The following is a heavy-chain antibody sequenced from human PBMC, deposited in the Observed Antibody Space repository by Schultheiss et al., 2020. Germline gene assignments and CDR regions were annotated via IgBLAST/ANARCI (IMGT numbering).Heavy chain of an antibody. CDR3: ARTRGGMITFGGVMRY. V-gene: IGHV3-30*01. J-gene: IGHJ4*02. CDR1: GFTFSSYA. CDR2: ISYDGSNK. D-gene: IGHD3-16*01. Sequence: GESLKISCAASGFTFSSYAMHWVRQAPGKGLEWVAVISYDGSNKYYADSVKGRFTISRDNSKNTLYLQMNSLRAEDTAVYYCARTRGGMITFGGVMRYWGQGTLVTVSS.